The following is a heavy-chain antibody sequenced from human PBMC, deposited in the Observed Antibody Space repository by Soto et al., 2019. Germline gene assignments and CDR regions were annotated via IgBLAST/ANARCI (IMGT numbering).Heavy chain of an antibody. J-gene: IGHJ3*02. CDR3: ARVNSVFTIWVLDI. Sequence: PGGSLRLSCAASGFTFSSYWMSWVRQAPGKGLEWVANIKPDGSQRYYVDSVKGRFTISRDNAKNTLYLQMNSLRAEDTAVYYCARVNSVFTIWVLDIWGQGTMVTVSS. CDR1: GFTFSSYW. CDR2: IKPDGSQR. V-gene: IGHV3-7*02. D-gene: IGHD3-9*01.